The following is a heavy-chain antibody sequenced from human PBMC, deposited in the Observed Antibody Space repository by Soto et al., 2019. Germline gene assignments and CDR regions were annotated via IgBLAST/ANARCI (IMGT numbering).Heavy chain of an antibody. CDR3: VRDSIAAAGFDS. V-gene: IGHV1-69*12. CDR2: IIPLFGRT. D-gene: IGHD6-13*01. CDR1: GGPFSSYT. J-gene: IGHJ4*02. Sequence: QVHLVQSGAEAKMPGSSVKVSCKVSGGPFSSYTISWVRQVPGQGLEWMGEIIPLFGRTNYVQGFQGRVTISADESTNTAYMQLSSLRSEDTAVYYCVRDSIAAAGFDSWGQGTLVTVS.